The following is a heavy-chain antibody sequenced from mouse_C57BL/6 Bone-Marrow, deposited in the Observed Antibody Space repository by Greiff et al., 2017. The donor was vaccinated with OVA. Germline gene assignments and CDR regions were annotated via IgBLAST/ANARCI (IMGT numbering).Heavy chain of an antibody. J-gene: IGHJ1*03. Sequence: QVQLKESGAELMKPGASVKLSCKATGYTFTGYWIEWVKQRPGHGLEWIGEILPGSGSTNDNEKFKGKATFTADTSSNTAYMQLSSLTTEDSAIYYCARSKVQFIPWYFDVWGTGTTVTVSS. CDR1: GYTFTGYW. CDR3: ARSKVQFIPWYFDV. CDR2: ILPGSGST. V-gene: IGHV1-9*01. D-gene: IGHD1-1*01.